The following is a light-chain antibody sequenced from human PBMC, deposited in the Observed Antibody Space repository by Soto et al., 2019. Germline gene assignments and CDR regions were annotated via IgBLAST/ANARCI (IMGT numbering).Light chain of an antibody. CDR1: SSNIGSHT. CDR3: AAWDDSLNGVV. V-gene: IGLV1-44*01. J-gene: IGLJ2*01. CDR2: SNT. Sequence: QAVVTQPPSASGTPGQTIAISCSGGSSNIGSHTVNWYQQLPGTAPRLLIYSNTQRPSGVTDRFSGSKSGTSASLAISGLQSEYEGDYYCAAWDDSLNGVVFGGGTKVTVL.